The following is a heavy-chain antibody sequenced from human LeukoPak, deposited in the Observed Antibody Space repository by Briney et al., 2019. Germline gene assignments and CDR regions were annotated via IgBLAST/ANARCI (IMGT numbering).Heavy chain of an antibody. V-gene: IGHV1-69*13. D-gene: IGHD3-22*01. CDR2: IIPIFGTA. Sequence: GASVKVSCKASGGTFSSYAISWVRQAPGQGLEWMGGIIPIFGTANYAQKFQGRVTITADESTSTAYMELSSLRSEDTAVYYCARGVRVVVSNHYYFDYWGQGTLVTVSS. CDR3: ARGVRVVVSNHYYFDY. J-gene: IGHJ4*02. CDR1: GGTFSSYA.